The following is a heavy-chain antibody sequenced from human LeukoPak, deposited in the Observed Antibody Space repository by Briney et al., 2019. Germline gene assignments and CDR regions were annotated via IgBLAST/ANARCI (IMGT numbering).Heavy chain of an antibody. V-gene: IGHV1-2*06. Sequence: ASVKVSCKASGYTFTGYCMHWVRQAPGQGLEWMGRINPNSGDTNYAQKFQGRVTMTRDTSISTAYMELSRLRYDTAVYYRARMNWDDSSGYYGPHFDYWGQGTLVTVSS. CDR2: INPNSGDT. CDR1: GYTFTGYC. D-gene: IGHD3-22*01. J-gene: IGHJ4*02. CDR3: ARMNWDDSSGYYGPHFDY.